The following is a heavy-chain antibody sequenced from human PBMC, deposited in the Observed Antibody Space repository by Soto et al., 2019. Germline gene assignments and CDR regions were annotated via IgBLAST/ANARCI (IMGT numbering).Heavy chain of an antibody. D-gene: IGHD6-13*01. J-gene: IGHJ6*02. V-gene: IGHV1-18*01. Sequence: QVQLVQSGAEVKKPGASVKVSCKASGYTFTSYVISWVRQAPGQGLEWMGWISAYNGNTNYAQKLQGRVSMTTDTPTSTAYMGLRRLGSDDTAVYYCASYREQLVLYGMDVWGQETTVTVSS. CDR3: ASYREQLVLYGMDV. CDR1: GYTFTSYV. CDR2: ISAYNGNT.